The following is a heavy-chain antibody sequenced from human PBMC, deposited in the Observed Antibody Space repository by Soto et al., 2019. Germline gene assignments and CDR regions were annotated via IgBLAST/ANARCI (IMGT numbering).Heavy chain of an antibody. CDR1: GGTFNTYS. CDR2: IIPVFATS. Sequence: GASVKVSCTASGGTFNTYSISWVRQAPGQGLEWMGVIIPVFATSIYAQNFQGRLTITADESTSTAYMELTSLTSDDTAVYYCASGGVATPEFDEWGQGTLVTVFS. D-gene: IGHD1-26*01. V-gene: IGHV1-69*01. J-gene: IGHJ4*02. CDR3: ASGGVATPEFDE.